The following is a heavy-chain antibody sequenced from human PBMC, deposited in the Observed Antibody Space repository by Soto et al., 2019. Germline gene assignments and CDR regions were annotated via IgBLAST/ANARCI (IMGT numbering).Heavy chain of an antibody. J-gene: IGHJ1*01. CDR3: TTDGPMYDYIATRYFGAY. D-gene: IGHD3-10*01. CDR1: GFTFSSYA. CDR2: ISGSGGST. V-gene: IGHV3-23*01. Sequence: GGSLRLSCAASGFTFSSYAMSWVRQAPGKGLEWVSAISGSGGSTYYADSVKGRFTISRDNSKNTLYLQMNSLRAEDTAVYYCTTDGPMYDYIATRYFGAYSAQRTLVTVSS.